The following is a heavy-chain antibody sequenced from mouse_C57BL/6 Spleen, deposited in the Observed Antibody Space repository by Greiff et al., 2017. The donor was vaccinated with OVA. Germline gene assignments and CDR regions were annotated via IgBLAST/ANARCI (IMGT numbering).Heavy chain of an antibody. CDR2: INPGSGGT. D-gene: IGHD1-1*01. CDR3: ARGRDYGYYFDY. Sequence: QVQLQQSGAELVRPGTSVKVSCKASGYAFTNYLIEWVKQRPGQGLEWIGVINPGSGGTNYNEKFKGKATLTADKSSSTAYMQLSSLTSEDSAVYFCARGRDYGYYFDYWGQGTTLTVSS. CDR1: GYAFTNYL. V-gene: IGHV1-54*01. J-gene: IGHJ2*01.